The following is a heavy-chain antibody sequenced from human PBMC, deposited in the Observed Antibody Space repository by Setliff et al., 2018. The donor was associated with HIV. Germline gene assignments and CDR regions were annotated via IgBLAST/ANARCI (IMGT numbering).Heavy chain of an antibody. Sequence: GGSLRLSCVASGFPFSSSAMIWVRQAPGKGLEWVSVISGGGDSSNYADSVKGRFTISRDNSKNTLYLEMASLRVEDTAVYYCAREELSAFSYGDRYWYFSLWGRGTLVTVSS. CDR2: ISGGGDSS. V-gene: IGHV3-23*01. CDR1: GFPFSSSA. D-gene: IGHD3-16*01. J-gene: IGHJ2*01. CDR3: AREELSAFSYGDRYWYFSL.